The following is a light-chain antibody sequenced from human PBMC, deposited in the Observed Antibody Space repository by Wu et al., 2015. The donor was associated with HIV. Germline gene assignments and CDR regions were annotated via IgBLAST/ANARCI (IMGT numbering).Light chain of an antibody. J-gene: IGKJ5*01. CDR1: QSVSSY. Sequence: EIVLTQFPVTLSLSPGERATLSCRASQSVSSYLAWYQQKPGQAPRLLIYDASNRATGIPARFSGSGSGTDFTLTISSLEPEDFAVYYCQQSSLRPLTFGPRDTNWRLN. CDR3: QQSSLRPLT. CDR2: DAS. V-gene: IGKV3-11*01.